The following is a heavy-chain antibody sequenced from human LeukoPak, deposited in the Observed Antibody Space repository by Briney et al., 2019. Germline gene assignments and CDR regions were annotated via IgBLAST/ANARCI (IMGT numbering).Heavy chain of an antibody. Sequence: ASVKVSCKVSGYTLTELSMHWVRQAPGKGLGWMGGFDPEDGETIYAQKFQGRVTMTEDTSTDTAYMELSSLRSEDTAVYYCATPPYYDFWSGSSRAEYFQHWGQGTLVTVSS. CDR2: FDPEDGET. CDR1: GYTLTELS. D-gene: IGHD3-3*01. V-gene: IGHV1-24*01. J-gene: IGHJ1*01. CDR3: ATPPYYDFWSGSSRAEYFQH.